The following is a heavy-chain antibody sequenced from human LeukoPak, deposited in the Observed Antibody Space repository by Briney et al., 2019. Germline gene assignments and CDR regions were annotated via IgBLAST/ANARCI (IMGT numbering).Heavy chain of an antibody. CDR3: ARVGAGSFDY. J-gene: IGHJ4*02. CDR2: IYYSGNT. D-gene: IGHD1-26*01. Sequence: PSETLSLTCSVSGGSISTYYWSWIRQPPGKVLEWIGYIYYSGNTNYNPSLKSRLTISVDTSKNQFSLKLSSVTAADTAVYYCARVGAGSFDYLGQGSLVTVSS. CDR1: GGSISTYY. V-gene: IGHV4-59*01.